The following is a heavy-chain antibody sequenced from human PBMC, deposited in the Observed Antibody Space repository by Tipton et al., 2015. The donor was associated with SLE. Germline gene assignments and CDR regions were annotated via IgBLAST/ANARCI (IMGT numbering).Heavy chain of an antibody. CDR2: IFYSANT. Sequence: TLSLTCTVSGGSISSGGYFWSWIRQHPGKGLEWIGYIFYSANTDYNPSLKSRVTISLDTSKNQFSLKLSSVTAADTAMYFCARIDERDGYNIVYWGQGTLVTVSS. J-gene: IGHJ4*02. CDR1: GGSISSGGYF. D-gene: IGHD5-24*01. V-gene: IGHV4-31*03. CDR3: ARIDERDGYNIVY.